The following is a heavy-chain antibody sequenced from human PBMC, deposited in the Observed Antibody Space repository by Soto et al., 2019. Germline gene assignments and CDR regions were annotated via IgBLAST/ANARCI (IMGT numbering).Heavy chain of an antibody. CDR3: ATRITVFGLLIPPFDP. Sequence: KPSETLSLTCAVYGGSVNGYYWNWIRQPPGEGLEWIGEINHTGGTHYNPSLKSRVTMSVDTSKNQFSLRLSSVTAADTAIYYCATRITVFGLLIPPFDPWGQGTQVTVSS. CDR2: INHTGGT. J-gene: IGHJ5*02. V-gene: IGHV4-34*01. D-gene: IGHD3-3*01. CDR1: GGSVNGYY.